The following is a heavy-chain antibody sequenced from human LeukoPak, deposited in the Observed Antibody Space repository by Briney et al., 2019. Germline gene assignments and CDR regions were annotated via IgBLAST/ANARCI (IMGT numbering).Heavy chain of an antibody. Sequence: PGGSLRLSCAASGFTFSSYAMSWVRQAPGKGLEWVSAISGSGGSTYYADSVKGRFTTSRDNSKNTLYLQMNSLRAEDTAVYYCAKARSATGWFDPWGQGTLVTVSS. CDR1: GFTFSSYA. D-gene: IGHD2-15*01. CDR3: AKARSATGWFDP. CDR2: ISGSGGST. V-gene: IGHV3-23*01. J-gene: IGHJ5*02.